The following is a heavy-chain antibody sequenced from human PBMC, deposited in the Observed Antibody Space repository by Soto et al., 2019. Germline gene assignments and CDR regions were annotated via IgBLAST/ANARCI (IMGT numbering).Heavy chain of an antibody. CDR3: VKDESINWYSGHFRH. Sequence: EVQLVESGGGLVQPGRSLRLSCAASGFTFADYAMHWVRQVPGKGLAWVSGINWNSGSIGYGDSVKGRFAISRDNAKNSLHLQMNSLSAEDTAFYYCVKDESINWYSGHFRHWGQGTLVTVSS. CDR1: GFTFADYA. V-gene: IGHV3-9*01. CDR2: INWNSGSI. J-gene: IGHJ1*01. D-gene: IGHD6-13*01.